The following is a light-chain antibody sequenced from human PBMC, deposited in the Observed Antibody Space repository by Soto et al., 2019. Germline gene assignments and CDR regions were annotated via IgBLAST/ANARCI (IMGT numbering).Light chain of an antibody. CDR3: CSKTSTNTLV. CDR2: EVH. CDR1: SSDVGGYKY. J-gene: IGLJ3*02. Sequence: QSALTQPASVSGSPGQSITIPCTGNSSDVGGYKYVSWYQQVPGTVPKLIIFEVHNRPSGISNRFSGSKSGNTASLTISGLQPEDEGDYYGCSKTSTNTLVFGGGTKVTVL. V-gene: IGLV2-14*01.